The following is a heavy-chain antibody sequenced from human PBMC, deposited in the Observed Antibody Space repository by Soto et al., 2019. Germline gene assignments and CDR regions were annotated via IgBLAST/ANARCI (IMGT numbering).Heavy chain of an antibody. CDR1: GFTFSSYS. J-gene: IGHJ6*02. D-gene: IGHD2-15*01. Sequence: PGGSLRLSCAASGFTFSSYSMNWVRQAPGKGLEWVSSISSSSSYIYYADSVKGRFTISRDNAKNSLYLQMNSLRAEDTAVYYCAREIGYCSGGSCYSPLGMDVWGQGTTVTVSS. V-gene: IGHV3-21*01. CDR2: ISSSSSYI. CDR3: AREIGYCSGGSCYSPLGMDV.